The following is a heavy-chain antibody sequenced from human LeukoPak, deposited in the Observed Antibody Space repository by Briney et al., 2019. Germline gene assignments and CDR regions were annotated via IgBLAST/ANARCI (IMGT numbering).Heavy chain of an antibody. CDR1: GFTFSSYA. J-gene: IGHJ4*02. CDR2: ISGSGGST. Sequence: GGSLRLSCAASGFTFSSYAMSWVRQAPGKGLEWVSAISGSGGSTYYADSVKGRFTTSRDNSKNTLYLQMNSLRAEDTAVYYCATIGYCSGGSCYSAYFDYWGQGTLVTVSS. V-gene: IGHV3-23*01. D-gene: IGHD2-15*01. CDR3: ATIGYCSGGSCYSAYFDY.